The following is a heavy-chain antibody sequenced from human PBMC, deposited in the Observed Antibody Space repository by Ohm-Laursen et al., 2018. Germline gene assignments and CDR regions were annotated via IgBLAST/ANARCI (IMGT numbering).Heavy chain of an antibody. CDR1: GFTFGDYA. Sequence: RSLRLSCSASGFTFGDYAMSWVRQAPGKGLEWVGFIRSKAYGGTTEYAASVKGKFTISRDDSKSIAYLQMNSLKTEDTAVYYCTRPRTGGDYVPYYYYGMDVWGQGTTVTVSS. D-gene: IGHD4-17*01. CDR3: TRPRTGGDYVPYYYYGMDV. CDR2: IRSKAYGGTT. V-gene: IGHV3-49*04. J-gene: IGHJ6*02.